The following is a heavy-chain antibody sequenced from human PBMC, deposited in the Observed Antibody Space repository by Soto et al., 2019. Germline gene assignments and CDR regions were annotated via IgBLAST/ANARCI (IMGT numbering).Heavy chain of an antibody. CDR1: GFTPSDYY. J-gene: IGHJ4*02. CDR3: ARDRRYFSY. D-gene: IGHD3-9*01. V-gene: IGHV3-11*01. Sequence: PGGSLRLSCAASGFTPSDYYMSWIRQAPGKGLEWVSYISTSGSPIYYGDSVEGRFTVSRDNAKNSLYLQMNSLRVEDTAVYYCARDRRYFSYWGQGALVTVSS. CDR2: ISTSGSPI.